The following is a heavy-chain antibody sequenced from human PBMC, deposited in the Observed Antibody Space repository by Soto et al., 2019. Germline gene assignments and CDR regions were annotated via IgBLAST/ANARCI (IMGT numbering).Heavy chain of an antibody. Sequence: EVQLVESGGGLVQPGGSLRLSCAASGFTFSDHYMDWVRQAPGKGLEWVGRTRNKANSYTTEYAASVKGRFTISRDDSKNSLYLQMNSLETEDTAVYYCARGLWAYYYDSSGYGDAFDIWGQGTMVTVSS. CDR1: GFTFSDHY. CDR3: ARGLWAYYYDSSGYGDAFDI. J-gene: IGHJ3*02. V-gene: IGHV3-72*01. CDR2: TRNKANSYTT. D-gene: IGHD3-22*01.